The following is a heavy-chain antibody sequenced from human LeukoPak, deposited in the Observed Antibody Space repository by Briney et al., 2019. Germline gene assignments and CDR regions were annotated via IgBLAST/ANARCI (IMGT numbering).Heavy chain of an antibody. Sequence: SETLSLTCTVSGDSMSSSHYCWGWIRQPPGKGLEWIGSIYYSGSTYYNPSLKSRVTMSVDTSKKQFSLKLSSVTAADTAVYYCASLRERSYYARGFDYWGQGTLVTVSS. V-gene: IGHV4-39*01. CDR3: ASLRERSYYARGFDY. CDR1: GDSMSSSHYC. J-gene: IGHJ4*02. D-gene: IGHD1-26*01. CDR2: IYYSGST.